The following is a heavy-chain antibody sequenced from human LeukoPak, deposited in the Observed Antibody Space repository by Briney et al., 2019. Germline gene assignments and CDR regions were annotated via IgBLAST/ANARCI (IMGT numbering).Heavy chain of an antibody. J-gene: IGHJ6*04. V-gene: IGHV3-7*03. CDR1: GFTLSSYW. D-gene: IGHD2-2*01. CDR2: IKQDGSEK. CDR3: ARAWLYCSSTSCYQRDYYGMDV. Sequence: GGSLRLSCAASGFTLSSYWMSWVRQAPGKGGEWVANIKQDGSEKYYVDSVKGPFTLSRDNAKNSLYLQMTSLRAEDTAVYYCARAWLYCSSTSCYQRDYYGMDVWGKGTTVTVSS.